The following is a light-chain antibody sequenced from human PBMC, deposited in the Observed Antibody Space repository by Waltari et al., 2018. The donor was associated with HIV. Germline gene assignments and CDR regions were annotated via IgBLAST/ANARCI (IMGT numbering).Light chain of an antibody. J-gene: IGKJ4*01. V-gene: IGKV1-39*01. CDR1: QSIGDS. CDR3: QQTYNLPLT. CDR2: GAS. Sequence: DVKLTQSPSSLSASVGDRVTFTCRASQSIGDSLNWFQVKPNKAPKLLIYGASSLQNGVPTRFRGSRSGTDFTLIIVNLQPEDFATYYCQQTYNLPLTFGGGTNV.